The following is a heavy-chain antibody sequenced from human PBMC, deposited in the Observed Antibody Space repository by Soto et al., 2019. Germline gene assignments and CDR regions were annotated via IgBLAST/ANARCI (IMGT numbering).Heavy chain of an antibody. Sequence: GESLKISCKGSGYSFTTYWIGWVRQMPGKGLEGMVIIYPGDSDTRYSPSFQGQVTISADKSINTTYLQWSSLKASDTAIYYCARQAAAGKYYYAMDVCGQGTTVTVSS. CDR1: GYSFTTYW. J-gene: IGHJ6*02. D-gene: IGHD6-13*01. CDR2: IYPGDSDT. V-gene: IGHV5-51*01. CDR3: ARQAAAGKYYYAMDV.